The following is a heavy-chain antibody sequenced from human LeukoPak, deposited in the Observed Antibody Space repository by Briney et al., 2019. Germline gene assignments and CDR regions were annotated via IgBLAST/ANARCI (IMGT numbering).Heavy chain of an antibody. V-gene: IGHV4-30-2*01. CDR1: GGSISSGGYS. CDR3: AAQAYCGGDCLTEH. CDR2: IYHSGST. Sequence: NPSETLSLTCAVSGGSISSGGYSWSWIRQPPGKGLEWTGYIYHSGSTYYNPSLKSRVTISVDRSKNQFSLKLSSVTAADTAVYYCAAQAYCGGDCLTEHWGQGTLVTVSS. D-gene: IGHD2-21*02. J-gene: IGHJ1*01.